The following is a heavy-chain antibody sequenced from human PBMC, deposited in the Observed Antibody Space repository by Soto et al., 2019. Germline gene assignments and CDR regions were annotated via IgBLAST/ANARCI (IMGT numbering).Heavy chain of an antibody. CDR1: GYTFTGYA. V-gene: IGHV1-3*05. Sequence: QVQLVQSGAEEKKPGASVKVSCKASGYTFTGYAMHWVRQAPGQRLEWMGWINAGNGNTKYSQKLQGRVTITRDTSASTAYMELSILRSEDTAVYYCARAVAVPADFDYWGQGTLVTVSS. D-gene: IGHD6-19*01. CDR3: ARAVAVPADFDY. CDR2: INAGNGNT. J-gene: IGHJ4*02.